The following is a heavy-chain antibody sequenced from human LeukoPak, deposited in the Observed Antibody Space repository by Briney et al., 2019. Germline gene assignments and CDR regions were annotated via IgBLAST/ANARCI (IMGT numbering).Heavy chain of an antibody. D-gene: IGHD5-24*01. Sequence: GASVKVSCKAYGYTFTSYYMHWVRQAPGQGLEWMGLINPSGGSTTYAQKFQGRVSMTRDTSTSTVYMELSSLRSEDTAVYYCARDSAQYYYYYYYMDVWGKGTTVTVSS. J-gene: IGHJ6*03. V-gene: IGHV1-46*01. CDR2: INPSGGST. CDR3: ARDSAQYYYYYYYMDV. CDR1: GYTFTSYY.